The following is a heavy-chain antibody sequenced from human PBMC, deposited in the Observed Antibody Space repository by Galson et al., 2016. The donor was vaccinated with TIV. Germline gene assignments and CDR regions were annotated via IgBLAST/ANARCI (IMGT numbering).Heavy chain of an antibody. Sequence: SLRLSCATSGLTFGDFAMSWFRQAPGKGLEWVGSIRSKTYGGSADYAASVKGRFSISRDDSERIAYLQMSNLRPEDTAVYFCATATVPNLGDYWGQGVLVTVSS. V-gene: IGHV3-49*03. CDR1: GLTFGDFA. CDR3: ATATVPNLGDY. CDR2: IRSKTYGGSA. J-gene: IGHJ4*02. D-gene: IGHD4-17*01.